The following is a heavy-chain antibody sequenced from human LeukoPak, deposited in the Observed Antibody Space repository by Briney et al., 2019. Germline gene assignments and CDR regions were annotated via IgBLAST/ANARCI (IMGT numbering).Heavy chain of an antibody. Sequence: GRSLRLSCAASGFTFSSYGMHWVRQAPGKGLEWVAVISYDGSNKYYADSVKGRFTISRDNSKNTLYLQMNSLRAEDTAVYYCAKDLGYGYTTYFDYWGQGTLVTVSS. CDR3: AKDLGYGYTTYFDY. CDR2: ISYDGSNK. V-gene: IGHV3-30*18. J-gene: IGHJ4*02. CDR1: GFTFSSYG. D-gene: IGHD5-18*01.